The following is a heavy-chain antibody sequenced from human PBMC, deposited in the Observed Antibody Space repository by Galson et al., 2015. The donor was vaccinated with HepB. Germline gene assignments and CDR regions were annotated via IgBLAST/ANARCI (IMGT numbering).Heavy chain of an antibody. J-gene: IGHJ2*01. CDR2: ISSSSSYT. CDR1: GFTFSDYY. D-gene: IGHD6-13*01. CDR3: ASSYSSSHWYFDL. V-gene: IGHV3-11*06. Sequence: SLRLSCAASGFTFSDYYMSWIRQAPGKGLEWVSYISSSSSYTNYADSVKGRFTISRDNAKNSLYLQMNSLRAEDTAVYYCASSYSSSHWYFDLWGRGTLVTVSS.